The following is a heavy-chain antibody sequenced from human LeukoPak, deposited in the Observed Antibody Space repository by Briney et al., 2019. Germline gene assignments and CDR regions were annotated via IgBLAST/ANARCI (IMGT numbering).Heavy chain of an antibody. Sequence: GESLKISCKGSGYSFTSYWIGWVRQMPGKGLEWMGISYPGGSDTRYSPSFQGQVTISADKSISTAYLQWSSLKASDTAMYYCARHPQYSSSSKGGGAFDIWGQGTMVTVSS. CDR3: ARHPQYSSSSKGGGAFDI. D-gene: IGHD6-6*01. V-gene: IGHV5-51*01. CDR1: GYSFTSYW. CDR2: SYPGGSDT. J-gene: IGHJ3*02.